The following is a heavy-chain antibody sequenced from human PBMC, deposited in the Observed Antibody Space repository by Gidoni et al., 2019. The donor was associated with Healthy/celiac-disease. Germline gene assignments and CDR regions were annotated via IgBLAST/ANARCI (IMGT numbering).Heavy chain of an antibody. J-gene: IGHJ5*02. CDR2: IKQDGSEK. Sequence: GGSLRLSCAASGFTFSSYWMSWVRQAPGKGLEWVANIKQDGSEKYYVDSVKGRFTISRDNAKNSLYQQMNSLRAEDTAVYYCARDLPFGYYYDSSGSPTWGQGTLVTVSS. V-gene: IGHV3-7*01. CDR3: ARDLPFGYYYDSSGSPT. CDR1: GFTFSSYW. D-gene: IGHD3-22*01.